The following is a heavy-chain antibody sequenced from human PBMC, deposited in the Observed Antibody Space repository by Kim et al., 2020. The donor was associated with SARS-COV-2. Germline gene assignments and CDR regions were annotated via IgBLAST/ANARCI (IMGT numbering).Heavy chain of an antibody. D-gene: IGHD2-2*01. J-gene: IGHJ4*02. V-gene: IGHV1-24*01. CDR1: GYTLTELS. Sequence: ASVKVSCKVSGYTLTELSMHWVRQAPGKGLEWMGGFDPEDGETIYAQKFQGRVTMTEDTSTDTAYMELSSLRSEDTAVYYCATDPPPQDLYCSSTSCYDLGHTEWGQGTLVTVSS. CDR2: FDPEDGET. CDR3: ATDPPPQDLYCSSTSCYDLGHTE.